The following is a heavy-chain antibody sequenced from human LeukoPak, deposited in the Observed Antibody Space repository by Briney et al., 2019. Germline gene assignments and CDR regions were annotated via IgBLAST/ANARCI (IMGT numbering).Heavy chain of an antibody. CDR1: GFTFSDYW. CDR2: IEADGTT. V-gene: IGHV3-74*01. J-gene: IGHJ6*02. Sequence: GGSLRLSCAASGFTFSDYWMHWVRQAPGKGLVWVSRIEADGTTTYADSVKGRFTISRDNAKNTLYLQINSLRAEDTAVYYCARILPHWALWFGEFPSYYYYGMDVWGQGTTVTVSS. CDR3: ARILPHWALWFGEFPSYYYYGMDV. D-gene: IGHD3-10*01.